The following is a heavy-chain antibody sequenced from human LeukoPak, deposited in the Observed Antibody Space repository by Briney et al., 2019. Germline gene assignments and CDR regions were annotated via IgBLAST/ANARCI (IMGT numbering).Heavy chain of an antibody. CDR3: ASGSSQATTSFYFDY. J-gene: IGHJ4*02. V-gene: IGHV1-69*13. Sequence: SVKVSCKASGYTFTSYDISWVRQAPGQGLEWMGGIIPIFGTANYAQKFQGRVTITADESTSTAYMELSSLRSEDTAVYYCASGSSQATTSFYFDYWGQGTLVTVS. D-gene: IGHD5-24*01. CDR1: GYTFTSYD. CDR2: IIPIFGTA.